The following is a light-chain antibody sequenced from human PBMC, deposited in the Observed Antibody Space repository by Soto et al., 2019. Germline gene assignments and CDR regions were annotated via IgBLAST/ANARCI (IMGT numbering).Light chain of an antibody. CDR3: CAYVGSSNSVV. V-gene: IGLV2-23*01. J-gene: IGLJ2*01. Sequence: QSALTQPASVSGSPGQSITISCTGTSSDVGNYNLVSWYQHHPGKAPKMMLYEGIKRPSGVSNRISGSKPGDTASLTISGLQAEDEADYYCCAYVGSSNSVVFGGGTKVTVL. CDR1: SSDVGNYNL. CDR2: EGI.